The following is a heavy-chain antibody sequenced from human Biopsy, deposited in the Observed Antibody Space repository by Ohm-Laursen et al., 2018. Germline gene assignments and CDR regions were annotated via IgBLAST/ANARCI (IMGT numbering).Heavy chain of an antibody. Sequence: SLRLSCTASGFIFSTYTMNWVRQAPGEGLEWVSSISSRSSDIYYADSVKGRFTISRDNAKNSLFLHMNSLRAEDTAVYYYAKVRKGFGESGSQYNSDMDVWGQGTTVTVSS. CDR1: GFIFSTYT. J-gene: IGHJ6*02. V-gene: IGHV3-21*01. CDR3: AKVRKGFGESGSQYNSDMDV. D-gene: IGHD3-10*01. CDR2: ISSRSSDI.